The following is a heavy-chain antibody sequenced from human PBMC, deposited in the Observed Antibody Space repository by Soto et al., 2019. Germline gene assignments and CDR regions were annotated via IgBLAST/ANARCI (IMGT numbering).Heavy chain of an antibody. V-gene: IGHV3-30*18. CDR1: GFTFSNYG. Sequence: AGGSLRPSCAASGFTFSNYGMHWVRQAPGKGLEWVAVISYDGSNKQYADSVKGRFTISRDNSKNTLYLQMSSLRAEDTAVYYCAQSPGYSSSWYDYWGPGTLVTVSS. CDR3: AQSPGYSSSWYDY. J-gene: IGHJ4*02. CDR2: ISYDGSNK. D-gene: IGHD6-13*01.